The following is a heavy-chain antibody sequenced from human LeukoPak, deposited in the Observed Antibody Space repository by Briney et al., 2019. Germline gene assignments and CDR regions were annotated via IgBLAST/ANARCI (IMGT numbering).Heavy chain of an antibody. CDR2: INPNSGDT. CDR3: ASARWSGQSADFDY. J-gene: IGHJ4*02. D-gene: IGHD2-15*01. Sequence: ASVKVSCKASGYTFTGYYMYWVRQAPGQGLEWMGWINPNSGDTNYAQKFQGRVTMTRDTSISTAYMELSGLRSDDTAVYYCASARWSGQSADFDYWGQGTLVTVSS. CDR1: GYTFTGYY. V-gene: IGHV1-2*02.